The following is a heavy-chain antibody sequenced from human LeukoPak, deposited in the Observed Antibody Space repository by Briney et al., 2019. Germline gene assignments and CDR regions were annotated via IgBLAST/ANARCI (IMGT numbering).Heavy chain of an antibody. Sequence: SQTLSLTCTVSGASVRSSYYYWSWIRQPPGKGLEWIGYIYYSGSTNYNPSLESRVTISVDTSKNQFSLKLSSVTAADTAVYYCASTGYSSSWYPSAEYFQHWGQGTLVTVSS. D-gene: IGHD6-13*01. CDR1: GASVRSSYYY. J-gene: IGHJ1*01. CDR2: IYYSGST. CDR3: ASTGYSSSWYPSAEYFQH. V-gene: IGHV4-61*01.